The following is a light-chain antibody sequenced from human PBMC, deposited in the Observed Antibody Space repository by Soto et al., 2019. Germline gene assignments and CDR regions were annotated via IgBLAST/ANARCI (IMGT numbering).Light chain of an antibody. CDR2: KDT. Sequence: SYELTQPSSVSMSPGQTARITCSGDVLAKRYVRWFQQKPGQAPVLVIFKDTERPSGIPERFSGSSSGTTVTLTISGAQVEDEADYYCYSVADNNLVFGGGTQLTVL. CDR3: YSVADNNLV. CDR1: VLAKRY. J-gene: IGLJ2*01. V-gene: IGLV3-27*01.